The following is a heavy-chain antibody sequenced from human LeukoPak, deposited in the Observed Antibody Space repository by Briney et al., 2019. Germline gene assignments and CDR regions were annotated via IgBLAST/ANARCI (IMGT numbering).Heavy chain of an antibody. J-gene: IGHJ4*02. CDR1: GGTFSSYA. Sequence: ASVNVSCKASGGTFSSYAISWVRQAPGQGLEWMGGIIPIFGTANYAQKFQGRVTITADESTSTAYMELSSLRSEDTAVYYCARGRYCTNGVCYMDYWGQGTLVTVSS. D-gene: IGHD2-8*01. V-gene: IGHV1-69*13. CDR3: ARGRYCTNGVCYMDY. CDR2: IIPIFGTA.